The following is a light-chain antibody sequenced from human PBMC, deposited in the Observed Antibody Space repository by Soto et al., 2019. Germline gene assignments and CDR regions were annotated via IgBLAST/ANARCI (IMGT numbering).Light chain of an antibody. CDR1: QSVSNF. V-gene: IGKV3-11*01. J-gene: IGKJ1*01. Sequence: EIVLTQSPATLSLSPGERATLSCRASQSVSNFLAWYQQTPGQAPRLLISDASNRATGIPGRFSGSGSGTGFSLTISCLEPEACAVAHCQQRSNWPWTFGHGNKVEIK. CDR2: DAS. CDR3: QQRSNWPWT.